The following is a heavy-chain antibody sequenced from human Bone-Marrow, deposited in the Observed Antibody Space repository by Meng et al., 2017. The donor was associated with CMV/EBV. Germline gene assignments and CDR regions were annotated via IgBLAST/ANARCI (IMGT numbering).Heavy chain of an antibody. CDR1: GFTFSDYY. D-gene: IGHD2-2*01. CDR2: MSSSGSTI. CDR3: ARLTYCDSTSCPDY. J-gene: IGHJ4*02. V-gene: IGHV3-11*01. Sequence: GGSLRLSCAASGFTFSDYYMSWIRQAPGRGLEWVSYMSSSGSTIYYADSVKGRFIISRDNAKNSLYLQMNSLRAEDTAVYYCARLTYCDSTSCPDYWGQGTLVTVSS.